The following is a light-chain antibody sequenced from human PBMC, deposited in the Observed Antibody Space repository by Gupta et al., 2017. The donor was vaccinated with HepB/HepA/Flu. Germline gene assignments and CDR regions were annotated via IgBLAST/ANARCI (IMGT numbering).Light chain of an antibody. J-gene: IGLJ3*02. CDR1: SSDVGGYNY. Sequence: QSALTQPASVSGSPGQSLTISCTGTSSDVGGYNYVSWYQQHPAKAPKLMIYDVSNRPSGVSNRFSGSKSGNTASLTISELQAEDEADYYCSSYTSSSTWVFGGGTKLTVL. CDR3: SSYTSSSTWV. V-gene: IGLV2-14*01. CDR2: DVS.